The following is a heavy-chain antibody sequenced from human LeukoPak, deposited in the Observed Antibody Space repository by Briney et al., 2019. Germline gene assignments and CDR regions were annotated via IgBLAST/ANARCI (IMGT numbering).Heavy chain of an antibody. CDR2: FYYSGST. Sequence: SETLSLTCTVSGGSISSSGYSWDWIRQPPGQGLEWIGNFYYSGSTYYNPSLKSRVTVSVDTSKNQFSLKLSSVTAADTAVYYCASHHSGASPSDAFDIWGQGTMVTVSS. CDR3: ASHHSGASPSDAFDI. CDR1: GGSISSSGYS. D-gene: IGHD5-12*01. J-gene: IGHJ3*02. V-gene: IGHV4-39*01.